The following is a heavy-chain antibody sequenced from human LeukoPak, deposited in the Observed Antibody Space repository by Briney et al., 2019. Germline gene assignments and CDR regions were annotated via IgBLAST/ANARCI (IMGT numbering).Heavy chain of an antibody. CDR3: AREGGDPRWLDP. V-gene: IGHV4-4*07. D-gene: IGHD6-25*01. CDR2: IYTSGST. J-gene: IGHJ5*02. CDR1: GGSVSSYY. Sequence: PSETLSLTCTVSGGSVSSYYWNWMRQPAGKGLEWIGRIYTSGSTNYNPSLKSRVTMSVDTSKNQFSLNLTSVTAADTAVYSCAREGGDPRWLDPWGQGTLVTVSS.